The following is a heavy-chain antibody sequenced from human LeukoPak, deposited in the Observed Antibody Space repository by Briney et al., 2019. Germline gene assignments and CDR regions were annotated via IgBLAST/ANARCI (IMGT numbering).Heavy chain of an antibody. D-gene: IGHD6-19*01. Sequence: PGGSLRLSCAASGFTFSSYWMHWVRQAPGKGLVWVSRINSDGSSTSYADSVKGRFTISRDNAKNTLYLQMNSLRAEDTAVYYCARVIAVAGNNYFDYWGQGTLVTVSS. CDR1: GFTFSSYW. CDR3: ARVIAVAGNNYFDY. J-gene: IGHJ4*02. V-gene: IGHV3-74*01. CDR2: INSDGSST.